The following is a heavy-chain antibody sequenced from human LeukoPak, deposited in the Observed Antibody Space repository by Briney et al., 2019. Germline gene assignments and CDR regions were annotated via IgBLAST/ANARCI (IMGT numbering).Heavy chain of an antibody. D-gene: IGHD2-2*02. CDR3: ARNTLGYCSSTSCYMAGGFDY. V-gene: IGHV3-30-3*01. J-gene: IGHJ4*02. CDR1: GFTFSSYA. Sequence: GGSLRLSCAASGFTFSSYAMHWVRQAPGKGLEWVAVISYDGSNKYYADSVKGRFTISRDNSKNTLYLQMNSLRAEDTAVYYCARNTLGYCSSTSCYMAGGFDYWGQGTLVTVSS. CDR2: ISYDGSNK.